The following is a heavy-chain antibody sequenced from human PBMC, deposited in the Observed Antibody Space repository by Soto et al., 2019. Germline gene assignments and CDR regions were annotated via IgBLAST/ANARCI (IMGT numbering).Heavy chain of an antibody. CDR3: ARDRDMVRGAFDY. D-gene: IGHD3-10*01. V-gene: IGHV3-33*01. J-gene: IGHJ4*02. CDR2: IWYDGSNK. CDR1: GFTFSSYG. Sequence: PGGSLRLSCAASGFTFSSYGMHWVRQAPGKGLEWVAVIWYDGSNKYYADSVKGRFTISRDNSKNTLYLQMNSLRAEDTAVYHCARDRDMVRGAFDYWGQGTLVTVSS.